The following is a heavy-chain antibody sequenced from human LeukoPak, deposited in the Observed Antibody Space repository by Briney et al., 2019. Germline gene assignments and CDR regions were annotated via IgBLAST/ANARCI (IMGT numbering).Heavy chain of an antibody. Sequence: ASVKVSCKASGYTLTNYYMHWVRQAPGQGLEWMGIINPSGGSTTYAQKLQGRVTMTTDTSTSTAYMELRSLRSDDTALYHCARESYNSGSYYNDYWGQGTLVTVSS. CDR3: ARESYNSGSYYNDY. D-gene: IGHD3-10*01. J-gene: IGHJ4*02. CDR2: INPSGGST. V-gene: IGHV1-46*01. CDR1: GYTLTNYY.